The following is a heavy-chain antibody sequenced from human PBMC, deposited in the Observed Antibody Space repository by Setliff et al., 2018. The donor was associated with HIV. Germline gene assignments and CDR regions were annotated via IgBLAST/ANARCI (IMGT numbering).Heavy chain of an antibody. Sequence: GGSLRLSCAASGFTFSTYRMNWVRQTPGKGLEWVSSISSSSSYIYYADSLKGRFTISRDNAKNSLYLQMNSLRAEDTAVYYCARAVHSGWYYFDYWGQGTLVTVSS. D-gene: IGHD6-19*01. V-gene: IGHV3-21*01. CDR3: ARAVHSGWYYFDY. CDR1: GFTFSTYR. J-gene: IGHJ4*02. CDR2: ISSSSSYI.